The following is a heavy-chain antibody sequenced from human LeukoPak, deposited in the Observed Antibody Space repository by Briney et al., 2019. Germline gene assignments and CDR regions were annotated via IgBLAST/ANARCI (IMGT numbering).Heavy chain of an antibody. CDR3: ARSSLEDGYNYSPFDY. V-gene: IGHV5-51*01. CDR1: GYSFTSYW. J-gene: IGHJ4*02. CDR2: IYPGDSDT. Sequence: GESLKISCKGSGYSFTSYWIGWVRQMPGKGLEWMGIIYPGDSDTRYSPSFQGQVTISADKSISTAYLQWSSLKASDTAMYYCARSSLEDGYNYSPFDYWGQGTLVTVSS. D-gene: IGHD5-24*01.